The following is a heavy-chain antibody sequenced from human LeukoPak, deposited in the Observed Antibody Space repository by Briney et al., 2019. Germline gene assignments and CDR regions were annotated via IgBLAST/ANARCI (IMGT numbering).Heavy chain of an antibody. CDR3: AREAHYYGSGSLPLRI. D-gene: IGHD3-10*01. CDR1: GFTFSSYS. V-gene: IGHV3-21*01. J-gene: IGHJ3*02. Sequence: KPGGSLRLSCAASGFTFSSYSMNWVRQAPGKGLEWVSSISSSSSYIYYADSVKGRFTISRDNAKNSLYLQMNSLRAEDTAVYYCAREAHYYGSGSLPLRIWGQGTMVTVSS. CDR2: ISSSSSYI.